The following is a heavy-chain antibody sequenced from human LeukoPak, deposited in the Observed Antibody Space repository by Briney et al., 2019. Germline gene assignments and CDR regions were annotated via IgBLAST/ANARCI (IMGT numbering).Heavy chain of an antibody. CDR2: ISYDGSNR. V-gene: IGHV3-30*03. CDR3: SGGKYYYGMDV. Sequence: GGSLGLSCVVSGFPFSSYGVHWVRQAPGKGLEWVAVISYDGSNRYYADSVKGRFTISRDNSKNTLYLQMNSPRTEDTAVYYCSGGKYYYGMDVWGQGTTVSVSS. CDR1: GFPFSSYG. J-gene: IGHJ6*02.